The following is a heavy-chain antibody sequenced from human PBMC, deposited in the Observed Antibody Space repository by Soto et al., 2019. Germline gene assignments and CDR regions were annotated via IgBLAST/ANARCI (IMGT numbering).Heavy chain of an antibody. CDR2: IYYSGYT. CDR3: ARGSSPRYGMDV. Sequence: SETLSLTCTVSGGSMSSNYWTWIRQSPGKGLELIGYIYYSGYTYYNPSLKSRLTISMDTSKNQFSLKLSSVTAADTAVYYCARGSSPRYGMDVWGQGTTVTVSS. J-gene: IGHJ6*02. D-gene: IGHD6-6*01. CDR1: GGSMSSNY. V-gene: IGHV4-59*12.